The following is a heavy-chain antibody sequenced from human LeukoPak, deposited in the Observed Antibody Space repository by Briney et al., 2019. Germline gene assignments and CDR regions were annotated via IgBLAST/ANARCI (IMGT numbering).Heavy chain of an antibody. J-gene: IGHJ6*03. D-gene: IGHD5-12*01. CDR3: ARGVDSGHDYPYYYYMDV. CDR1: GGTFSSYA. CDR2: IIPIFGTA. V-gene: IGHV1-69*05. Sequence: SVKVSCKASGGTFSSYAISWVRQAPGQGLEWMGGIIPIFGTANYAQKFQGRVTITTDESTSTAYMELSSLRSEDTAVYYCARGVDSGHDYPYYYYMDVWGKGTTVTVSS.